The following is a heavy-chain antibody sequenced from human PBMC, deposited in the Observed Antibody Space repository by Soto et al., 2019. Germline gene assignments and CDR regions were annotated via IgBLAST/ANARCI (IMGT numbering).Heavy chain of an antibody. J-gene: IGHJ5*02. Sequence: GASVKVSCKASGYTFTSYAMHWVRQAPGQRLEWMGWINAGNGNTKYSQKFQGRVTITRDTSASTAYMELSSLRSEDTAVYYCARAAQYSGYDSPWFDPWGQGTLVTVSS. D-gene: IGHD5-12*01. CDR1: GYTFTSYA. CDR2: INAGNGNT. V-gene: IGHV1-3*01. CDR3: ARAAQYSGYDSPWFDP.